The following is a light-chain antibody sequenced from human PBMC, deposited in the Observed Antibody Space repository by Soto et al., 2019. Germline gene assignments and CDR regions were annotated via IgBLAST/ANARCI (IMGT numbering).Light chain of an antibody. CDR3: QSYDSSLSAPYV. CDR1: SSNIGAGYD. V-gene: IGLV1-40*01. CDR2: GNI. J-gene: IGLJ1*01. Sequence: QSVLTQPPSVSGAPGQRVTMSCTGSSSNIGAGYDVHWYQQLPGTAPKLLIYGNINRPSGVPDRFSGSKSGTSASLAITGLQAEDEADYYCQSYDSSLSAPYVFGTGPKLTVL.